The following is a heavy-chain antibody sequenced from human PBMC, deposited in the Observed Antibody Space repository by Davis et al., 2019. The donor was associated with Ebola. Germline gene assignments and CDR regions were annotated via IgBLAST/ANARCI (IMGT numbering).Heavy chain of an antibody. J-gene: IGHJ6*02. CDR1: GGSINSNFHY. V-gene: IGHV4-39*07. CDR3: ARGRASRGRYYYYYGMDV. Sequence: MPSETLSLTCTVSGGSINSNFHYWGWIRQPPGKGLDWIGGFYASGSTNYNPSLKSRVTISVDKSKNQFSLKLSSVTAADTAVYYCARGRASRGRYYYYYGMDVWGQGTTVTVSS. CDR2: FYASGST. D-gene: IGHD3-10*01.